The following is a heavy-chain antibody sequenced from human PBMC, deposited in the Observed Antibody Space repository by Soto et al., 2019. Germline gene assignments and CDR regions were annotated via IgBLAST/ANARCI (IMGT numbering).Heavy chain of an antibody. V-gene: IGHV2-5*02. Sequence: QITLKESGPTLVKPTQTLTLTCTFSGFSLSTNGVGVGWIRQPPGKALEWLALIYWDDDKRYSPSLESRLTITKDTSKSQVVLRMSNMDPVDTATYYCAHSIAPRHFDCWGQGTLVTVSS. D-gene: IGHD6-6*01. CDR1: GFSLSTNGVG. CDR3: AHSIAPRHFDC. J-gene: IGHJ4*02. CDR2: IYWDDDK.